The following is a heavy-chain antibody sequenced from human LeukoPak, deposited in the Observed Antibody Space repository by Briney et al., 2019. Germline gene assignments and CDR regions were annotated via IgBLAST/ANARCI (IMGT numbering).Heavy chain of an antibody. D-gene: IGHD5-12*01. CDR1: GFTFSSYS. J-gene: IGHJ6*03. CDR3: ARDGVGYSGYDFPYYYYYMDV. CDR2: ISSSSSYI. Sequence: GGSLRLSCAASGFTFSSYSMNWVRQAPGKGLEWVSSISSSSSYIYYADSVKGRFTISRDNAKNSLYLQMNSLRAEDTAVYYCARDGVGYSGYDFPYYYYYMDVWGRGTTVTISS. V-gene: IGHV3-21*01.